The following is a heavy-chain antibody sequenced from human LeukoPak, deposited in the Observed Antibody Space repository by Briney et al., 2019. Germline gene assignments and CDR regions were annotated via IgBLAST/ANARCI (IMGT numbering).Heavy chain of an antibody. V-gene: IGHV3-9*01. J-gene: IGHJ4*02. Sequence: GGSLRLSCAASGITFDDYAMHWVRQAPGKGLEWVSGISWNSGSIGYADSVKGRFTISRDNAKNSLYLQMNSLRAEDTALYYCAKSTHPAYDSSGYYYYWGQGTLVTVSS. CDR1: GITFDDYA. CDR3: AKSTHPAYDSSGYYYY. D-gene: IGHD3-22*01. CDR2: ISWNSGSI.